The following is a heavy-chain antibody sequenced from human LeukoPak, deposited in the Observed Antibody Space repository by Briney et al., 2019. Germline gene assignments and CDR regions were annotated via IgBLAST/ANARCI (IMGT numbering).Heavy chain of an antibody. CDR2: ISYDGSNK. D-gene: IGHD5-18*01. CDR3: ARRGYSYGYLLGYYYYGMDV. Sequence: PGRSLGLSCAASGFTFSSYAMHWVRQAPGKGLEWVAVISYDGSNKYYADSVKGRSTISRDNSKNTLYLQMNSLRAEDTAVYYCARRGYSYGYLLGYYYYGMDVWGQGTTVTVSS. CDR1: GFTFSSYA. J-gene: IGHJ6*02. V-gene: IGHV3-30-3*01.